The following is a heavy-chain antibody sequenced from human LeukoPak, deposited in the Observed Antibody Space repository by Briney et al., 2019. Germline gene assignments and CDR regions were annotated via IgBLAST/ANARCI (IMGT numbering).Heavy chain of an antibody. CDR2: INPSGGST. V-gene: IGHV1-46*01. D-gene: IGHD5-24*01. CDR3: ARDPSATASSPGPYYMDV. CDR1: GYTFTSYY. J-gene: IGHJ6*03. Sequence: ASVKVSCKASGYTFTSYYMHWVRQTPGQGLEWMGIINPSGGSTSYAQKFQGRVTMTRDMSTSTVYMELSSLRSEDTAVYYCARDPSATASSPGPYYMDVWGKGTTVTVSS.